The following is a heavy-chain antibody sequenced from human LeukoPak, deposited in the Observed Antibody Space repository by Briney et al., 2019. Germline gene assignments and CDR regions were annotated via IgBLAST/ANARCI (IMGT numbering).Heavy chain of an antibody. D-gene: IGHD3-22*01. Sequence: SVKVSCKASGGTFSSYAISWVRQAPGQGREWMGGIIPIFGTANYAQKFQGRVTITADKSTSTAYMELSSLRSEDTAVYYCAAYYYDSSYYGDAFDIWGQGTMVTVSS. CDR2: IIPIFGTA. J-gene: IGHJ3*02. V-gene: IGHV1-69*06. CDR3: AAYYYDSSYYGDAFDI. CDR1: GGTFSSYA.